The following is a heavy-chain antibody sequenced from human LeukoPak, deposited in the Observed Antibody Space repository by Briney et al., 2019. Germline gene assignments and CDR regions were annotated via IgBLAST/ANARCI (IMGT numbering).Heavy chain of an antibody. D-gene: IGHD2-2*01. CDR1: GGTFSSYA. CDR2: IIPIFGTA. V-gene: IGHV1-69*01. J-gene: IGHJ4*02. Sequence: GASVKVSCKASGGTFSSYAISWVRQAPGQGLEWMGGIIPIFGTANYARKFQGRVTITADESTSTAYMELSSLRSEDTAVYYCARSMGYCSSTSCPFDYWGQGTLVTVSS. CDR3: ARSMGYCSSTSCPFDY.